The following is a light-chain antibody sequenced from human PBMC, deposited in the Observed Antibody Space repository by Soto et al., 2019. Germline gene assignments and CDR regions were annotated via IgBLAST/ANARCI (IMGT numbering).Light chain of an antibody. CDR2: DAS. V-gene: IGKV1-33*01. CDR1: QSISRW. Sequence: DIQMTESPSTLSASVGEGVTMTCRASQSISRWLAWYQQKPAKAPKLLIYDASNLEAGVPSRFRGSGSGTDFTFTISRLQPEDIATYYCQQYENLPTFGQGTRLEIK. J-gene: IGKJ5*01. CDR3: QQYENLPT.